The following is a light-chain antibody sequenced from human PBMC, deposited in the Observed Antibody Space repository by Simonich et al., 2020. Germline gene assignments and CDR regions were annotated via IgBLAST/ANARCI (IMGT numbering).Light chain of an antibody. CDR1: QSVLYSSNNKNY. CDR2: WAP. Sequence: DIVMTQSPDSLAVSLGERATINCKSSQSVLYSSNNKNYLAWYQQKPGQPPKLRIYWAPTRESGVPDRFSGSGSGTDFTLTISSLQAEDVAVYYCQQYYSTPYTFGQGTKLEIK. J-gene: IGKJ2*01. CDR3: QQYYSTPYT. V-gene: IGKV4-1*01.